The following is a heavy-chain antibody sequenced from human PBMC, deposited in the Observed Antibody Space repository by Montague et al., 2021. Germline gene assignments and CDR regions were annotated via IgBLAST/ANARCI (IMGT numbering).Heavy chain of an antibody. D-gene: IGHD5-18*01. CDR1: GFSFSSLW. J-gene: IGHJ5*01. CDR2: ITSDGSDT. CDR3: VRDRPTAWFDS. V-gene: IGHV3-74*01. Sequence: SLRLSCAASGFSFSSLWMHLVRQAPGKGLVWVSQITSDGSDTNYSDSVKGRFTISGDNAKSTLYLKMNSLRDKDTAVYYCVRDRPTAWFDSWGQGTLVTVSS.